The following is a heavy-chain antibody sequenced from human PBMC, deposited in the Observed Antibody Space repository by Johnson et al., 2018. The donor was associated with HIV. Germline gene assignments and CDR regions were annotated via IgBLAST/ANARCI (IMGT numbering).Heavy chain of an antibody. CDR3: ERDRGYWDAFDI. Sequence: QVQLVESGGGLVKPGGSLRLSCAASGFTFSDYYMSWIRQTPGTGLEWVSYISSRGTSVYYADSVKGRFSISRDNAKHSLYLQMNSLRAEDTAVYYCERDRGYWDAFDIWGQGTMVTVSS. CDR1: GFTFSDYY. V-gene: IGHV3-11*04. D-gene: IGHD3-22*01. J-gene: IGHJ3*02. CDR2: ISSRGTSV.